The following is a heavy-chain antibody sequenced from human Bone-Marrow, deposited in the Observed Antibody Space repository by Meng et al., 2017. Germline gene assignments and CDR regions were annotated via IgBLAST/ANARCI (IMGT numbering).Heavy chain of an antibody. CDR1: GGSISSGGYY. Sequence: QGQLQESGPGLVKPSKTLSLTCTVSGGSISSGGYYWSWIRQHPGKGLEWIGYIYYSGSTYYNPSLKSRVTISVDTSKNQFSLKLSSVTAADTAVYYCARTPSKWVHLDYWGQGTLVTVSS. V-gene: IGHV4-31*03. D-gene: IGHD1-1*01. CDR3: ARTPSKWVHLDY. J-gene: IGHJ4*02. CDR2: IYYSGST.